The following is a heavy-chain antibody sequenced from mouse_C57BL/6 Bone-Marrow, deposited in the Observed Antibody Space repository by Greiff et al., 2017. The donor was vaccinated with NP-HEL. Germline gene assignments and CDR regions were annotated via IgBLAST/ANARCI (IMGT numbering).Heavy chain of an antibody. CDR1: GYTFTSYW. CDR2: IYPGSGST. Sequence: QVQLKESGAELVKPGASVKMSCKASGYTFTSYWITWVKQRPGQGLEWIGDIYPGSGSTNYNEKFKSKATLTVDTSSSTAYMQLSSLTSEDSAVYYCARECDYWGQGTTLTVSS. D-gene: IGHD6-1*01. CDR3: ARECDY. J-gene: IGHJ2*01. V-gene: IGHV1-55*01.